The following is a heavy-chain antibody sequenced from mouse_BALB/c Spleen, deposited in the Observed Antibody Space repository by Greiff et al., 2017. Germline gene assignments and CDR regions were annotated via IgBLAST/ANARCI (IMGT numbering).Heavy chain of an antibody. CDR2: IRLKSNNYAT. CDR3: TPNWDGGFAY. D-gene: IGHD4-1*01. V-gene: IGHV6-6*02. CDR1: GFTFSNYW. J-gene: IGHJ3*01. Sequence: EVQLQESGGGLVQPGGSMKLSCVASGFTFSNYWMNWVRQSPEKGLEWVAEIRLKSNNYATHYAESVKGRFTISRDDSKSSVYLQMNNLRAEDTGIYYCTPNWDGGFAYWGQGTLVTVSA.